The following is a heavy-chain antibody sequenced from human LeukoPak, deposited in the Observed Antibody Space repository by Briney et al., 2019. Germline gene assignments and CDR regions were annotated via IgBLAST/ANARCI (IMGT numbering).Heavy chain of an antibody. D-gene: IGHD6-13*01. CDR2: IYYSGST. V-gene: IGHV4-39*01. CDR1: GGSVSSSSY. J-gene: IGHJ5*02. CDR3: ASGYTAAGRRFDP. Sequence: SETLSLTCTVSGGSVSSSSYWGWIRQPPGKGLEWIGSIYYSGSTYYSPSLKSRVTISLDPSKNQFSLKLSSLTAADMAIYYCASGYTAAGRRFDPWGQGTLVTVSS.